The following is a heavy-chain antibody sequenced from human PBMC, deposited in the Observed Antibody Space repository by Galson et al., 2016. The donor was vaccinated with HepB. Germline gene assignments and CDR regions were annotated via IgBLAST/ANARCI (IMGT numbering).Heavy chain of an antibody. D-gene: IGHD6-13*01. Sequence: SLRLSCAASGFTFSSYWMSWVRQAPGKGLEWVANIKEDGSEEYYVDSVKGRFTISRDNSNNTLFLQMNSLRVEDTAVYYCAKGRSAIAAAGPNYWGQGTLVTVSS. V-gene: IGHV3-7*03. CDR3: AKGRSAIAAAGPNY. CDR2: IKEDGSEE. CDR1: GFTFSSYW. J-gene: IGHJ4*02.